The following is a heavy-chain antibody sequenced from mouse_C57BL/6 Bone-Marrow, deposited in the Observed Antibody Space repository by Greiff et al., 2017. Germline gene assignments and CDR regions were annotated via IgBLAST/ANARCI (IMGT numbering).Heavy chain of an antibody. CDR3: TSERLLAWFAY. D-gene: IGHD2-3*01. V-gene: IGHV14-4*01. Sequence: VQLQQSGAELVRPGASVKLSCTASGFNIKDDYMHWVKQRPEQGLEWIGWIDPENGDTEYASKFQGKATITADTSSNTAYLQLSSLTSEDTAVXYCTSERLLAWFAYWGQGTLVTVSA. CDR2: IDPENGDT. CDR1: GFNIKDDY. J-gene: IGHJ3*01.